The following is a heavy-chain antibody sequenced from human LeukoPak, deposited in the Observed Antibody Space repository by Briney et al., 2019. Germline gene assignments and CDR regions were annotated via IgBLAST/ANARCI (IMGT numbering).Heavy chain of an antibody. CDR2: INAGNGNT. D-gene: IGHD1-26*01. CDR1: GYTFTSYA. Sequence: GASVKVSCKACGYTFTSYAMHWVRQAPGQRLEWMGWINAGNGNTKYSQKFQGRVTITRDTSASTAYMELSSLRSEDTAVYYCAREGWERVIDFWGQGTLVTVSS. CDR3: AREGWERVIDF. J-gene: IGHJ4*02. V-gene: IGHV1-3*01.